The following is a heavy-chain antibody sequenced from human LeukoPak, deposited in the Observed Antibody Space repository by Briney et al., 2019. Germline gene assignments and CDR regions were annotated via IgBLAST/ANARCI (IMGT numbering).Heavy chain of an antibody. CDR1: GYTFTSYD. D-gene: IGHD3-22*01. J-gene: IGHJ4*02. CDR3: ARGFTWDYYDSNGYADY. V-gene: IGHV1-8*01. CDR2: MNPNSGNT. Sequence: ASVKVSCKASGYTFTSYDINWVRQATGQGLEWMGWMNPNSGNTGYAQKFQGRVTMTRNTSISTAYMELSSLRSEDTAVYYCARGFTWDYYDSNGYADYWGQGTLVTVSS.